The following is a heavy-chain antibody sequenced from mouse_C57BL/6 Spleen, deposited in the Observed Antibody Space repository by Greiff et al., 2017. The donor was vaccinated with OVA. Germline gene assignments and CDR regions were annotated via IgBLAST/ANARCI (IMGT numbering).Heavy chain of an antibody. CDR3: ARRFPYFDY. J-gene: IGHJ2*01. Sequence: QVQLQQSGAELMKPGASVTLSCKATGYTFTGYWIEWVKQRPGHGLEWIGEILPGSGSTNYTEKFKGNATFTADTSYNTAYMQLSSLTTENSAIYYCARRFPYFDYWGQGTTLTVSS. CDR1: GYTFTGYW. CDR2: ILPGSGST. V-gene: IGHV1-9*01.